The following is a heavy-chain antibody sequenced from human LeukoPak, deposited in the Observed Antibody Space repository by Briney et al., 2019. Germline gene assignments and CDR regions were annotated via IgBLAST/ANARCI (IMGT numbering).Heavy chain of an antibody. J-gene: IGHJ4*02. D-gene: IGHD6-13*01. V-gene: IGHV3-30*18. CDR1: GFTFSSYG. CDR3: AKDSIAAAGGFDY. Sequence: GRSLRLSCAASGFTFSSYGMHWVRQAPGKGLEWVAVISYDGSNKYYADSVKGRFTISRDNSKNTLYLQMNSPRAEDTAVYYCAKDSIAAAGGFDYWGQGTLVTVSS. CDR2: ISYDGSNK.